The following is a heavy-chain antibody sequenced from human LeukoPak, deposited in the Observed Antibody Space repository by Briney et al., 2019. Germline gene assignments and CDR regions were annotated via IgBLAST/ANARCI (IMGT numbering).Heavy chain of an antibody. CDR3: ARGGYDPYYFDY. CDR1: GFTYSSYR. J-gene: IGHJ4*02. V-gene: IGHV3-21*01. CDR2: IISSISYI. Sequence: GGSLRLPCAASGFTYSSYRMNWVRQAPGKGLEWVSSIISSISYIYYADSVKGRFTISRDNAKNSLYLQMNSLRAEDTAVYYCARGGYDPYYFDYCGQGTLVTVSS. D-gene: IGHD5-12*01.